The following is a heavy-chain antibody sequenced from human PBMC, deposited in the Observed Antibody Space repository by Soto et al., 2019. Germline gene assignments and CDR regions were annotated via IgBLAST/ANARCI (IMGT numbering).Heavy chain of an antibody. CDR3: AKELLWFGELPHNWFDP. Sequence: QAQLVESGGGVVQPGRSLRLSCAASGFTFSSYGMHWVRQAPGKGLEWVAVISYDGSNKYYADSVKGRFTISRDNSKNTLYLQMNSLRAEDTAVYYCAKELLWFGELPHNWFDPWGQGTLVTVSS. CDR2: ISYDGSNK. D-gene: IGHD3-10*01. CDR1: GFTFSSYG. V-gene: IGHV3-30*18. J-gene: IGHJ5*02.